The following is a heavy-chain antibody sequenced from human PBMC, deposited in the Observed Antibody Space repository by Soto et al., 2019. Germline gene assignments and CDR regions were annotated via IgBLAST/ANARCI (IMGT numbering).Heavy chain of an antibody. CDR1: GFTFSVSA. J-gene: IGHJ4*02. Sequence: EVQLVESWGGLVQPGGSLKLSCAASGFTFSVSAMHWVRQASGKGLEWVGRIRTEAHSYATAYAASVKGRFTISRDDSKNTAYLQMNSLKAEDTAVYYCTRTSQLAAFDYWGQGTLVTVSS. CDR2: IRTEAHSYAT. CDR3: TRTSQLAAFDY. V-gene: IGHV3-73*02. D-gene: IGHD6-6*01.